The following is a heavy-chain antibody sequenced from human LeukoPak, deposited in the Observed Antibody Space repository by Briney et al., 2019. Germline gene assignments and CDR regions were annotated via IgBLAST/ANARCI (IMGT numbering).Heavy chain of an antibody. J-gene: IGHJ5*02. CDR2: IYYSGST. Sequence: SETLSLTCTVSGGSISSYYWSWIRQPPGKGLELTGYIYYSGSTNYNPSLKSRVTISVDTSKNQFSLKLSSVTAADTAVYYCARTNIIVDTDNWFDPWGQGTLVTVSS. D-gene: IGHD5-18*01. CDR1: GGSISSYY. V-gene: IGHV4-59*01. CDR3: ARTNIIVDTDNWFDP.